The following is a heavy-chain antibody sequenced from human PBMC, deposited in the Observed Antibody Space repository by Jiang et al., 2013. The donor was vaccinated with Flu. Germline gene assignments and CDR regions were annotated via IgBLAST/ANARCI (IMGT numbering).Heavy chain of an antibody. CDR2: TYYRSKWYN. D-gene: IGHD3-16*01. CDR3: ARLGGVRTAVGWIPQVIDY. Sequence: GLVKPSQTLSLTCAISGDSVSSNSAAWNWIRQSPSRGLEWLGRTYYRSKWYNDYAVSVKSRIIITPDTSKNHFSLQLNSVTPEDTAVYYCARLGGVRTAVGWIPQVIDYWGQGILVAVSS. CDR1: GDSVSSNSAA. J-gene: IGHJ4*02. V-gene: IGHV6-1*01.